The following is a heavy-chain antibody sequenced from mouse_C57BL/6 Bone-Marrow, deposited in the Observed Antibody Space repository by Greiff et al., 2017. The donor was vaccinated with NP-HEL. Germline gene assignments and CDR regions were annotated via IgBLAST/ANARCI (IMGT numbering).Heavy chain of an antibody. CDR2: IYPRDGST. Sequence: VQRVESDAELVKPGASVKISCKVSGYTFTDHTIHWMKQRPEQGLEWIGYIYPRDGSTKYNEKFKGKATLTADKSSSTAYMQLNSLTSEDSAVYFCARGIYDGYSFDYWGQGTTLTVSS. CDR3: ARGIYDGYSFDY. V-gene: IGHV1-78*01. J-gene: IGHJ2*01. D-gene: IGHD2-3*01. CDR1: GYTFTDHT.